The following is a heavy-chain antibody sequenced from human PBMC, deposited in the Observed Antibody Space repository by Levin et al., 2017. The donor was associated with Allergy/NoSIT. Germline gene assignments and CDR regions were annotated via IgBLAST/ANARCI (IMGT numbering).Heavy chain of an antibody. J-gene: IGHJ5*02. Sequence: GGSLRLSCAASGFTFSSYSMNWVRQAPGKGLEWVSYISSSSSTIYYADSVKGRFTISRDNAKNSLYLQMNSLRAEDTAVYYCWGYGAAGRNWFDPWGQGTLVTVSS. CDR3: WGYGAAGRNWFDP. D-gene: IGHD6-13*01. CDR2: ISSSSSTI. V-gene: IGHV3-48*01. CDR1: GFTFSSYS.